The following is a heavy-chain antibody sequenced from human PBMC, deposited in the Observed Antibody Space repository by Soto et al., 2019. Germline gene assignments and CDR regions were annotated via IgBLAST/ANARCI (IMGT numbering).Heavy chain of an antibody. CDR3: ARGRGAAADYFDF. V-gene: IGHV3-11*05. D-gene: IGHD6-13*01. CDR2: ISSSTSHT. J-gene: IGHJ4*02. CDR1: GFTFSDYY. Sequence: QVQLVESGGGLVKPGRSLRLSCAVSGFTFSDYYMTWIRQASGKGLEWVSYISSSTSHTNYADSVKGRFTISRDNAKNSLFLQMNSLRAEDTAVYYCARGRGAAADYFDFWGQGTLVTVSS.